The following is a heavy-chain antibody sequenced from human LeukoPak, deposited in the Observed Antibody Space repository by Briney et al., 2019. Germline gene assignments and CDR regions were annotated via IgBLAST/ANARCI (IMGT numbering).Heavy chain of an antibody. CDR2: IYYSGST. D-gene: IGHD6-19*01. V-gene: IGHV4-39*01. CDR3: ASGGGWYDFDY. J-gene: IGHJ4*02. CDR1: GRSISSSSYY. Sequence: SDTLSLTCTVSGRSISSSSYYLGWTGPPPGKGLEWIGSIYYSGSTYYNPSLKSRVTISVDTSKNQFSLKLSSVTAADTAVYYCASGGGWYDFDYWGQGTLVTVSS.